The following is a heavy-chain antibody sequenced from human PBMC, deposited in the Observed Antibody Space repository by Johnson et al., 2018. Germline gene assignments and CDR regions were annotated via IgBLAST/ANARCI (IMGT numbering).Heavy chain of an antibody. J-gene: IGHJ3*02. CDR3: AKDYPKWELLPAFDI. CDR1: GFTFDDYA. V-gene: IGHV3-9*01. Sequence: VQLVQSGGGLVQPGRSLRLSCAASGFTFDDYAMHWVRQAPGKGLEWVSGISWNSDSIGYADSVKGRFTISRDNAKKSLYLQMNSLRAEGTALYYCAKDYPKWELLPAFDIWGQGTMVTVSS. CDR2: ISWNSDSI. D-gene: IGHD1-26*01.